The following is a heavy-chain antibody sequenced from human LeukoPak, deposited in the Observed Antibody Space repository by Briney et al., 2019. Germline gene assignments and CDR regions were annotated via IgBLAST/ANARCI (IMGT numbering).Heavy chain of an antibody. Sequence: ASVKVSCKASGYTFTSYYMHWVRQAPGQGLEWMGIINPSGGSTSYAQKFQGRVTMTRDTSTSTVYMELSSLRSEDTAVYYCARDQKGGEAARADYYYMDVWGKGTTVTVSS. D-gene: IGHD6-6*01. CDR3: ARDQKGGEAARADYYYMDV. V-gene: IGHV1-46*01. J-gene: IGHJ6*03. CDR1: GYTFTSYY. CDR2: INPSGGST.